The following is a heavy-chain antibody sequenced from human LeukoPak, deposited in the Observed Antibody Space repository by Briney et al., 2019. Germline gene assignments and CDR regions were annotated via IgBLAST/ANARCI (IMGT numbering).Heavy chain of an antibody. CDR3: ARAYCGGDCYRPEGDSGYYYYGMDV. CDR1: GFTFSSYE. D-gene: IGHD2-21*02. Sequence: GGSLRLSCAASGFTFSSYEMNWVRQAPGKGLEWVSYISSSGSTIYYADSVKGRFTISRDNAKNSLYLQMNSLRAEDTAVYYCARAYCGGDCYRPEGDSGYYYYGMDVWGQGTTVTVSS. V-gene: IGHV3-48*03. J-gene: IGHJ6*02. CDR2: ISSSGSTI.